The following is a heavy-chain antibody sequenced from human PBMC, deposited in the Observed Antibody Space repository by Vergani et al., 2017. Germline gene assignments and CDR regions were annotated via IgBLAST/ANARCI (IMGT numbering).Heavy chain of an antibody. J-gene: IGHJ3*02. Sequence: VQLVESGGGVVQPGRSLRLSCAASGFTFDDHAMHWVRQVPGKGLEWVSGISWSGGSIGYADSVKGRFTISRDNAKNSLYLQMNSLRDEDTALYYCAKGRSIAARSGAFDIWGQGTMVTVSS. D-gene: IGHD6-6*01. V-gene: IGHV3-9*01. CDR3: AKGRSIAARSGAFDI. CDR2: ISWSGGSI. CDR1: GFTFDDHA.